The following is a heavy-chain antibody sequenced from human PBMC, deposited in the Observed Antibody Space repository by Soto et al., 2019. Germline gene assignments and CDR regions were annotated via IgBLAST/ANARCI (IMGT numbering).Heavy chain of an antibody. CDR1: GFTFSSYS. Sequence: EVQLVESGGGLVKPGGSLRLSCAASGFTFSSYSMNWVRQALGKGLEWVSSISSSSSYIYYADSVKGGFTISRDNAKNSLYLQMNSLRAEDTAVYYCARDAGYYGDYGYFDLWGRGTLVTVSS. CDR3: ARDAGYYGDYGYFDL. J-gene: IGHJ2*01. V-gene: IGHV3-21*01. CDR2: ISSSSSYI. D-gene: IGHD4-17*01.